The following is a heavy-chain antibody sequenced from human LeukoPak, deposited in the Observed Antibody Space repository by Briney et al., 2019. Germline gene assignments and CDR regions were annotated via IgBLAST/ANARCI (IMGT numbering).Heavy chain of an antibody. CDR3: AKLGEKSYGSGSYLFDY. J-gene: IGHJ4*02. V-gene: IGHV3-23*01. Sequence: GGSLRLSCAAPGFTFSSYAMSWVRQAPGKGLEWVSAISGSGGSTYYADSVKGRFTISRDNSKNTLYLQMNSLRAEDTAVYYCAKLGEKSYGSGSYLFDYWGQGTLVTVSS. CDR2: ISGSGGST. CDR1: GFTFSSYA. D-gene: IGHD3-10*01.